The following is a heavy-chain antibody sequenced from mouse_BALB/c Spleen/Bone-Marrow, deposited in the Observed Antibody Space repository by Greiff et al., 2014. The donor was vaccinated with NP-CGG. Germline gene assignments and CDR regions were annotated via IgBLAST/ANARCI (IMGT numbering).Heavy chain of an antibody. V-gene: IGHV1S127*01. CDR1: DYTFTSYW. J-gene: IGHJ4*01. CDR2: IDPSDSYT. Sequence: VQLQQSGAELVKPGASVKMSCKASDYTFTSYWMHWVKQRPGQGLEWIGVIDPSDSYTSYNQKFKGKATLTVDTSSSTAYMQLSSLTSEDSAVYYCTRETTPSHAMDYWGQGTSVTVSS. CDR3: TRETTPSHAMDY. D-gene: IGHD1-1*01.